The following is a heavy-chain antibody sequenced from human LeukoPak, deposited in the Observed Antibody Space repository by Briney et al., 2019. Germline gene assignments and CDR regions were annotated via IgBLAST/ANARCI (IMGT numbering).Heavy chain of an antibody. V-gene: IGHV3-23*01. J-gene: IGHJ3*02. CDR2: ISGSGGST. CDR1: GFTFSSYA. D-gene: IGHD3-22*01. CDR3: AKGYDSSGYLRVDDAFDI. Sequence: QAGGSLRLSCAASGFTFSSYAMSWVRQAPGKGLEWVSAISGSGGSTYYADSVKGRFTISRDNSKNTLYLQMNSLRAEDTAVYYCAKGYDSSGYLRVDDAFDIWGQGTMVTVSS.